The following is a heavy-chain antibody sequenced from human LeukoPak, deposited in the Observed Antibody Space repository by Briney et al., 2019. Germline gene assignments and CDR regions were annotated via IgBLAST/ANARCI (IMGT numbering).Heavy chain of an antibody. CDR1: GFTFTSSA. V-gene: IGHV3-23*01. J-gene: IGHJ3*02. D-gene: IGHD1-26*01. Sequence: GGSLRLSCAASGFTFTSSAMSWVRQAPGKGLEWVSAISGSGARTYYADSVKGRFTISRDNSRNALYLQMNSLRAEDTAVYYCAKRGVGDVGAFDIWGQGTMVTVSS. CDR2: ISGSGART. CDR3: AKRGVGDVGAFDI.